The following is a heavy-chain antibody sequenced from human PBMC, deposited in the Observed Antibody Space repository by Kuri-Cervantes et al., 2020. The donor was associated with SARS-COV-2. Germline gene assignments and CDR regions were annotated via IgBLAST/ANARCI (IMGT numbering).Heavy chain of an antibody. CDR2: ISSSSSYI. D-gene: IGHD1-26*01. Sequence: GESLKISCAASGFTFSGSAMHWVRQAPGKGLEWVSSISSSSSYIYYADSVKGRFTISRDNAENSLYLQMSSLRDEDTAVYYCARRGGALGYFDYWGQGTLVTVSS. CDR1: GFTFSGSA. CDR3: ARRGGALGYFDY. V-gene: IGHV3-21*01. J-gene: IGHJ4*02.